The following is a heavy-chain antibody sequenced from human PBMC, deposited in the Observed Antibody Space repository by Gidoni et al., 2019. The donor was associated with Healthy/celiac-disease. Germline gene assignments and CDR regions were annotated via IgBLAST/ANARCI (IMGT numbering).Heavy chain of an antibody. CDR2: IYYSGST. V-gene: IGHV4-39*01. Sequence: QLQLQESGPGLVKPSETLSLTCTVSGGSISSSSYYWGWIRQPPGKGLEWIGSIYYSGSTYYNPSLKSRVTISVDTSKNQFSLKLSSVTAADTAVYYCARRGYCSSTSCYPSLINPWGQGTLVTVSS. D-gene: IGHD2-2*01. CDR3: ARRGYCSSTSCYPSLINP. J-gene: IGHJ5*02. CDR1: GGSISSSSYY.